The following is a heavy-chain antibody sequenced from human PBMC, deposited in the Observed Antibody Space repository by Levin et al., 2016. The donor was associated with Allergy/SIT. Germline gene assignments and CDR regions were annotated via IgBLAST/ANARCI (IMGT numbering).Heavy chain of an antibody. CDR2: IFSSGST. D-gene: IGHD1-14*01. J-gene: IGHJ6*02. Sequence: WIRQPPGKGLEWIGNIFSSGSTNYNPSLKSRVTISVDTSKNQFSLKVSSVTAADSAVYYCARWAQRYNHYYYGLDVWGQGTTVTVSS. V-gene: IGHV4-59*01. CDR3: ARWAQRYNHYYYGLDV.